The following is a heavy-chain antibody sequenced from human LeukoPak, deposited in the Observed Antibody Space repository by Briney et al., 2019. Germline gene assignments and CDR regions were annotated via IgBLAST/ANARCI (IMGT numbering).Heavy chain of an antibody. CDR1: GYTFTGYC. D-gene: IGHD3-10*01. Sequence: GASVKVSCKASGYTFTGYCMHWVRQAPGQGLEWMGWINPNSGGTNYAQKFQGRVTMTRDTSISTAYMELSRLRSDDTAVYYCARTPSRGFGDLNPNRFDPWGQGTLVTVSS. CDR3: ARTPSRGFGDLNPNRFDP. V-gene: IGHV1-2*02. CDR2: INPNSGGT. J-gene: IGHJ5*02.